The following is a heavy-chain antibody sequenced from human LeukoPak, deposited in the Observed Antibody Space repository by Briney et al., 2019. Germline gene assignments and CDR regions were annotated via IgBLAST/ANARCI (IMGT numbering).Heavy chain of an antibody. D-gene: IGHD5-12*01. CDR1: GFTFSSYG. J-gene: IGHJ4*02. Sequence: PGGSLRLSCAASGFTFSSYGMHWVRQAPGKGLEWVAVISYDGSNKYYADSVKGRFTISRDNSKDALYLQMNSLRAEDTAVYYCARDSTIRSFDYWGQGTLVTVSS. V-gene: IGHV3-30*19. CDR2: ISYDGSNK. CDR3: ARDSTIRSFDY.